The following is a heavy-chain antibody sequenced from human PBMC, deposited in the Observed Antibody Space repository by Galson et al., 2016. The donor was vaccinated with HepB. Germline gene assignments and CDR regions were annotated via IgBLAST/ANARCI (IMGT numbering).Heavy chain of an antibody. CDR1: GGSISSSY. V-gene: IGHV4-59*01. Sequence: LSLTCTVSGGSISSSYWNWIRQPPGKGLEWIGYIYYSGSTNYNPSLKSRVTIPVDTSKHQFSLKLSSVTAADTAVYYCARGAAYCSSTSCYSRFDYNYYGMDVWGQGTTVTVSS. D-gene: IGHD2-2*02. J-gene: IGHJ6*02. CDR2: IYYSGST. CDR3: ARGAAYCSSTSCYSRFDYNYYGMDV.